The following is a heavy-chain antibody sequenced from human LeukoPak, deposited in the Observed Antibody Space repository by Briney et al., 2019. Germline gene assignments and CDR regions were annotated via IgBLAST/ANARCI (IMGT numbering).Heavy chain of an antibody. J-gene: IGHJ6*04. CDR1: GYTFTSYA. Sequence: ASVKVSCKASGYTFTSYAMHWVRQAPGQRLEWMGWINAGNGNTEYSQKFQGRVTITRDTSASTAYMELSSLRSEDTAVYYCARELWPGYGMDVWGKGTTVTVSS. CDR2: INAGNGNT. CDR3: ARELWPGYGMDV. V-gene: IGHV1-3*01. D-gene: IGHD3-16*01.